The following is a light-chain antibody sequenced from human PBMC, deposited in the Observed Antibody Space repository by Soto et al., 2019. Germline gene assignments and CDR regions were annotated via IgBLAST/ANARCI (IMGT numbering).Light chain of an antibody. CDR1: QTVSSW. Sequence: DIQMTQSPSTLSASAGDRVTITCRASQTVSSWLAWYQQKPGKAPKLLIYDASTLQSGVPSRFSGSGYGTEFTLTISSLQPDDFATYYCQHYNSYPFTFGQGNELKIK. V-gene: IGKV1-5*01. J-gene: IGKJ2*01. CDR3: QHYNSYPFT. CDR2: DAS.